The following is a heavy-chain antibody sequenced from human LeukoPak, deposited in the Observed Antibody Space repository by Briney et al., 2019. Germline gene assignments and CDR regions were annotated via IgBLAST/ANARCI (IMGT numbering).Heavy chain of an antibody. Sequence: SETLSLTCAVYGGSFSGYYWSWIRQPPGKGLEWIGEMNHSGSTNYNPSLKSRVTISVGTSKNQFSLKLSSVTAADTAVYYCARRLGRKFGERFYYYHYMDVWGKGTTVTISS. CDR2: MNHSGST. CDR1: GGSFSGYY. D-gene: IGHD3-10*01. V-gene: IGHV4-34*01. J-gene: IGHJ6*03. CDR3: ARRLGRKFGERFYYYHYMDV.